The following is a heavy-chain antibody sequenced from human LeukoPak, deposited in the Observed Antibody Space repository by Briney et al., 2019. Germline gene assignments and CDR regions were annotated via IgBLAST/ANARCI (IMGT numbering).Heavy chain of an antibody. J-gene: IGHJ4*02. CDR1: GFRFNDYG. Sequence: PGGSLRLSCVVSGFRFNDYGMHWVRQVPGKGPEWVAFIWYDGSNQYYTDSVKGRFSISRDNSKNTVYLQMNSLRAEDTAMYYCAKVGGYSYGNFDYWGQGTLVTVSS. CDR2: IWYDGSNQ. CDR3: AKVGGYSYGNFDY. V-gene: IGHV3-30*02. D-gene: IGHD5-18*01.